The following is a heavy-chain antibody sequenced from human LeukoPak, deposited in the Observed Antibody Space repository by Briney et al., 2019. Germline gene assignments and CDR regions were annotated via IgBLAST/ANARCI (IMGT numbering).Heavy chain of an antibody. CDR1: GFTFSSYS. D-gene: IGHD3-22*01. Sequence: GGSLRLSCAASGFTFSSYSMNWVRQAPGTGVEWVSSMSRSSNYIYYADSVKGRFTISRDNAKNSLYLQMNSLRAEDMALYYCAKDTRADYYDSSGYLDYWGQGTLVTVSS. CDR3: AKDTRADYYDSSGYLDY. V-gene: IGHV3-21*04. J-gene: IGHJ4*02. CDR2: MSRSSNYI.